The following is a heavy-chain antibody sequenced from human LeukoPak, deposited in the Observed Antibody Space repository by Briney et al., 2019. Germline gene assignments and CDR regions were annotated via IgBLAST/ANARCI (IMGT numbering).Heavy chain of an antibody. CDR1: GYTFTSYD. CDR2: MNPNSGNT. J-gene: IGHJ6*03. V-gene: IGHV1-8*01. D-gene: IGHD3-10*02. CDR3: VRGPRFGELHYYMDV. Sequence: ASVKVSCKASGYTFTSYDINWVRQATGQGLEWMGWMNPNSGNTGYAQKFQGRVTMTRNTSISTAYMELSSLRSEDTAVYYCVRGPRFGELHYYMDVWGKGTTVTISS.